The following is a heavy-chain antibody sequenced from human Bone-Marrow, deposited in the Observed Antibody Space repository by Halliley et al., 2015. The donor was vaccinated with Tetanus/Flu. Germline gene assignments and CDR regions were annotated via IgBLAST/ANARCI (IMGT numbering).Heavy chain of an antibody. CDR3: ARDWSWGTGYLDY. D-gene: IGHD3-16*01. V-gene: IGHV3-30*03. Sequence: EWGAVISFNGSEADYAASVQGRFTISRETAKRTLYLQMDRLRPDDTAVYYWARDWSWGTGYLDYWGQGALVTVSS. J-gene: IGHJ4*02. CDR2: ISFNGSEA.